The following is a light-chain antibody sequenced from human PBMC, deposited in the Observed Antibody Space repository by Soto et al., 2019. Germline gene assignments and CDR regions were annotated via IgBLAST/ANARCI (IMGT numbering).Light chain of an antibody. V-gene: IGKV3-15*01. CDR2: GAS. Sequence: IVLTQSPATLSLSPWETATLSCRASQSVSGYIGWYQQKPGQPPRLLIYGASTRATGIPARFSGSGSGTEFSLTITGLQSEDFAVYYCHQYNERPSNTFGQGTRLEIK. J-gene: IGKJ5*01. CDR1: QSVSGY. CDR3: HQYNERPSNT.